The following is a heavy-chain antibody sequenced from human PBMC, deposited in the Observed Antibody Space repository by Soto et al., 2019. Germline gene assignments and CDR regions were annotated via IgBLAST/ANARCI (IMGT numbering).Heavy chain of an antibody. Sequence: GASVKVSCKASGGTFSSYAISWVRQAPGQGLEWMGGIIPIFGTANYAQKFQGRVTITADESTSTAYMELSSLRSEDTAVYYCARAPIADYFFWSGYRRTFFDYCGQGSLVPGSS. D-gene: IGHD3-3*01. J-gene: IGHJ4*02. CDR1: GGTFSSYA. V-gene: IGHV1-69*13. CDR2: IIPIFGTA. CDR3: ARAPIADYFFWSGYRRTFFDY.